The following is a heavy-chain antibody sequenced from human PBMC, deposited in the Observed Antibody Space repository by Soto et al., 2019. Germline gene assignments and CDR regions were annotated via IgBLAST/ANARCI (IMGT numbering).Heavy chain of an antibody. Sequence: PSETLSLTCAASGGSISSGGYSWSWIRQPPGKGREWIGYIYHSGSTYYNPSLKSRVTISVDRSKNQFSLKLSSVTAADTAVYYCAREIHQLPRTYYHGSGSSGYFDYWGQGTLVTVSS. D-gene: IGHD3-10*01. J-gene: IGHJ4*02. CDR2: IYHSGST. CDR3: AREIHQLPRTYYHGSGSSGYFDY. V-gene: IGHV4-30-2*01. CDR1: GGSISSGGYS.